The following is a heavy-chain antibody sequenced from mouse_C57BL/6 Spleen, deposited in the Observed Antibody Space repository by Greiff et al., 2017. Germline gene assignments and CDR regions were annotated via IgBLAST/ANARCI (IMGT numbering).Heavy chain of an antibody. CDR1: GYTFTSYG. V-gene: IGHV1-81*01. CDR2: IYPRSGNT. CDR3: ARSGELGRFDY. D-gene: IGHD4-1*01. J-gene: IGHJ2*01. Sequence: QVQLQQSGAELARPGASVKLSCKASGYTFTSYGISWVKQRTGQGLEWIGEIYPRSGNTYSNEKFKGKATLTADKSSSTAYMELRSLTSEDSAVYFCARSGELGRFDYWGQGTTLTVSS.